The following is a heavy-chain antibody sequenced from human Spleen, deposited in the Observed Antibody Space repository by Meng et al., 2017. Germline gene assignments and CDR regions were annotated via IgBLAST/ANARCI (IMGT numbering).Heavy chain of an antibody. CDR3: ARGPTTMAHDFDY. D-gene: IGHD4-11*01. CDR1: GGSFSDYY. Sequence: QVPLPQWGAGMLKPSGTLSLTCVVSGGSFSDYYWSWIRPPPGKGLEWIGEINHSGSTNYNPSLESRATISVDTSQNNLSLKLSSVTAADSAVYYCARGPTTMAHDFDYWGQGTLVTVSS. V-gene: IGHV4-34*01. CDR2: INHSGST. J-gene: IGHJ4*02.